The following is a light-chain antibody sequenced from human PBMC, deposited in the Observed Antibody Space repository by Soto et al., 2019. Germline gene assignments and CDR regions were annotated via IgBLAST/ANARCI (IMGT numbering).Light chain of an antibody. V-gene: IGKV3-11*01. CDR2: DAY. J-gene: IGKJ2*02. CDR3: QQRGKWPST. CDR1: QSVDRY. Sequence: EVVLTQSPDTLSLSPGETTTLSCKASQSVDRYVAWYQQKVGQAPRLLIHDAYTRATGVGARFTGSGSATDFSLTFTSLEPEDFAVYYGQQRGKWPSTFGPGTTVEMK.